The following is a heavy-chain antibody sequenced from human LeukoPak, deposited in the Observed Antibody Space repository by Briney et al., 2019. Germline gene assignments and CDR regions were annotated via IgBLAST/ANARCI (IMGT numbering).Heavy chain of an antibody. J-gene: IGHJ4*02. V-gene: IGHV3-7*01. CDR1: GFTFSNYW. Sequence: GGSLRLSCAASGFTFSNYWMSWVRQAPGKGLEWVANIKQDGSDIYYVDSVKGRFTISRDNAKNSLYLQMNSLRAEDTAVYYRTRSGTYVFDCWGQGTLVTVSS. CDR2: IKQDGSDI. D-gene: IGHD1-26*01. CDR3: TRSGTYVFDC.